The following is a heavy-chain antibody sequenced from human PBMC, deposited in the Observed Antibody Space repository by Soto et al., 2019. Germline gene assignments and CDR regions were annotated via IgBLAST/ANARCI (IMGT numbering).Heavy chain of an antibody. CDR2: IVPLSGTP. CDR1: GGNSNSYS. CDR3: ARDWRQMSRGGFFDY. J-gene: IGHJ4*02. V-gene: IGHV1-69*06. Sequence: QVRLVQSGAEVKKPGSSVKLSCKVSGGNSNSYSIAWVRQAPGQGLQWLGIIVPLSGTPNHAQQFQARVTITADTSTDTAYLELSSLRSEDTAIYYCARDWRQMSRGGFFDYWGQGSLVTISS. D-gene: IGHD3-16*01.